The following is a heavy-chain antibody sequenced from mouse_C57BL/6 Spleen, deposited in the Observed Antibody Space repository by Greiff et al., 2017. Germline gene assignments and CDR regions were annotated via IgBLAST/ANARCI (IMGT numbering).Heavy chain of an antibody. CDR3: AREDDGYPWFAY. CDR1: GYTFTSYW. J-gene: IGHJ3*01. V-gene: IGHV1-52*01. D-gene: IGHD2-3*01. CDR2: IDPSDSET. Sequence: VQLQQPGAELVRPGSSVKLSCKASGYTFTSYWMHWVKQRPIQGLEWIGNIDPSDSETHYNQKFKDKATLTVDKSSSTAYMQLSSLTSEDSAVYYCAREDDGYPWFAYWGQVTLVTVSA.